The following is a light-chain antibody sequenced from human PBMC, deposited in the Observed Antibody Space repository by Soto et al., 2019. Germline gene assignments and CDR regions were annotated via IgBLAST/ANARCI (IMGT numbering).Light chain of an antibody. CDR1: QSVSSSY. CDR2: GAS. Sequence: EIVLTQSPGTLSLSPGERATLACRASQSVSSSYLAWYQQKPGQAPRLLIYGASSRATGMPDRFSGSGSGTDFSLTISRLEPEDFAVYYFLQYGSSPRTFGQGTKVEI. CDR3: LQYGSSPRT. J-gene: IGKJ1*01. V-gene: IGKV3-20*01.